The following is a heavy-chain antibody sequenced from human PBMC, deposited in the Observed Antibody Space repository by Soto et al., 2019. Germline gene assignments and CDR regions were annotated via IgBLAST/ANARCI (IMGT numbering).Heavy chain of an antibody. CDR3: ASIAARQWYYYYGMDV. Sequence: GASVKVSCKASGGTFSSYAISWVRQDPGQGLEWMGGIIPIFGTANYAQKFQGRVTITADESTSTAYMELSSLRSEDTAVYYCASIAARQWYYYYGMDVWGQGTTVTVSS. CDR1: GGTFSSYA. D-gene: IGHD6-6*01. J-gene: IGHJ6*02. V-gene: IGHV1-69*13. CDR2: IIPIFGTA.